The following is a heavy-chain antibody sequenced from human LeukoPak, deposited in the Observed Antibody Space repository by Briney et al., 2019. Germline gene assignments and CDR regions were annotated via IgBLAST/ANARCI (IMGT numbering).Heavy chain of an antibody. Sequence: SETLSLTCTVSGGSISSYYWSWIRQPPGKGLEWIGYIYYSGSTNYNPSLKSRVTISVDTSKNQFSLKLSSVTAADTAVYYCARVRVIEYYYDSSGYFDYWGQGTLVTVSS. D-gene: IGHD3-22*01. CDR2: IYYSGST. V-gene: IGHV4-59*01. CDR1: GGSISSYY. J-gene: IGHJ4*02. CDR3: ARVRVIEYYYDSSGYFDY.